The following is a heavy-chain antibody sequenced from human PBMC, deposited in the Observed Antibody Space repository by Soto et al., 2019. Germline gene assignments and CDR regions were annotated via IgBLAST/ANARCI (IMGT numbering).Heavy chain of an antibody. CDR3: ARRRTLPMDDWFDP. J-gene: IGHJ5*02. CDR1: GYTFTSYV. V-gene: IGHV1-18*04. Sequence: ASVKVSCKASGYTFTSYVISWVRQASGQGLEWMGWISAYNGNTNYAQKLQGRVTMTTDTSTSTAYMELRSLRSDDTAVYYCARRRTLPMDDWFDPWGQGTLVTVSS. D-gene: IGHD2-2*03. CDR2: ISAYNGNT.